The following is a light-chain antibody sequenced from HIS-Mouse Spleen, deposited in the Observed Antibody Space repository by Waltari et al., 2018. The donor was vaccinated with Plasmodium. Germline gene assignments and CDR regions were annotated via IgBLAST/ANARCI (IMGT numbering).Light chain of an antibody. CDR3: CSYAGSSTFVV. V-gene: IGLV2-23*03. Sequence: QSALTQPASVSGSPGQSLTISCTGTSSDVGSYNLVSWYQQNPGKAPKLMIYEGSKRPSGVSNRFSGSKSGNTASLTISGLQAEDEADYYCCSYAGSSTFVVFGGGTKLTVL. J-gene: IGLJ2*01. CDR1: SSDVGSYNL. CDR2: EGS.